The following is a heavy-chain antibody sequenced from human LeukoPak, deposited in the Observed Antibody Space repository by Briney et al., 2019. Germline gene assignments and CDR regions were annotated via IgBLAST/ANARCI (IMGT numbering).Heavy chain of an antibody. D-gene: IGHD5-24*01. Sequence: ASVRVSCKASGYTFTSYGISWVRQAPGQGLEWMGWISAYNGNTNYAQKLQGRVTMTTDTSTSTAYMELRSLRSDDTAVYYCARPMATLTGAPGVYYYYYMDVWGKGTTVTVSS. CDR1: GYTFTSYG. CDR3: ARPMATLTGAPGVYYYYYMDV. J-gene: IGHJ6*03. CDR2: ISAYNGNT. V-gene: IGHV1-18*01.